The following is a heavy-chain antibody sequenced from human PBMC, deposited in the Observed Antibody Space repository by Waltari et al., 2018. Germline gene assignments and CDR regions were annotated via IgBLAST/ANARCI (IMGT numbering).Heavy chain of an antibody. CDR3: STVNF. Sequence: EVQLVESGGCLVKPGGPLRVSCVASGFTFITAWMNWVGQAPGKGLEWVGRIKSKSDGETTDYAAALKGRFIISRDDSKNTLYLQMNSLETEDTAVYYCSTVNFWGQGTLVTVSS. J-gene: IGHJ4*02. CDR2: IKSKSDGETT. V-gene: IGHV3-15*01. CDR1: GFTFITAW.